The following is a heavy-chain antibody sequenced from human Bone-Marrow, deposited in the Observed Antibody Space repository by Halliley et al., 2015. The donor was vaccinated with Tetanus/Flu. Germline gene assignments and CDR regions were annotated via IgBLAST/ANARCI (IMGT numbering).Heavy chain of an antibody. CDR2: IFYSGIA. CDR3: ARNLQGSGYYYREDAFDI. Sequence: SCTVSGGSVSSDYWSWIRQSPGRGLEWIGDIFYSGIANYNPSLKSRVTMSVDTSDNVFTLNLTSVTAADTAVYYCARNLQGSGYYYREDAFDIWGQGTVVTVSS. CDR1: GGSVSSDY. J-gene: IGHJ3*02. D-gene: IGHD3-22*01. V-gene: IGHV4-59*02.